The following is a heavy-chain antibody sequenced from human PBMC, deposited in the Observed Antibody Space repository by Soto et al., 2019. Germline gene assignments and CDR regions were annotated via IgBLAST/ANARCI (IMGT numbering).Heavy chain of an antibody. D-gene: IGHD2-21*02. J-gene: IGHJ4*02. CDR1: GFTSRSYG. CDR3: ARDQGDG. V-gene: IGHV3-33*01. Sequence: GGSLRLSFSESGFTSRSYGMHWVRQAPGKGLEWVAVIWYDGSDTYYADSVKGRFTISRDNSKNTLYLQMNSLRADDTAVYYCARDQGDGWGQGTLVTVSS. CDR2: IWYDGSDT.